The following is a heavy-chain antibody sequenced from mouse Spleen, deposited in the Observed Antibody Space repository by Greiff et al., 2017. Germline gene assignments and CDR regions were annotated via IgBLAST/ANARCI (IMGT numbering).Heavy chain of an antibody. D-gene: IGHD1-1*02. CDR2: IHPNSGSI. J-gene: IGHJ4*01. V-gene: IGHV1-64*01. CDR3: ARKEDYYAMDY. Sequence: QVQLQQPGAELVKPGASVKLSCKASGYTFTNYWMHWVKQRPGQGLEWIGMIHPNSGSINYNEKFKSKATLTVDKSASTAYMQLSSLTSEDSAVYYCARKEDYYAMDYWGQGTSVTVSS. CDR1: GYTFTNYW.